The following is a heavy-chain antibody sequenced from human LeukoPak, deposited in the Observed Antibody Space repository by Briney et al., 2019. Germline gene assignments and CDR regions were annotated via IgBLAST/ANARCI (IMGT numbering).Heavy chain of an antibody. Sequence: PSETLSLTCAVYGGSFSGYYWSWIRQPPGKGLEWIGEINHSGSTNYTPSLKSRVTISVDTSKNQFSLKLSSVTAADTAVYYCARHVYGKTVKSKTTVTPWYFDYWGRGTLVTVSS. CDR3: ARHVYGKTVKSKTTVTPWYFDY. CDR1: GGSFSGYY. CDR2: INHSGST. D-gene: IGHD4-17*01. J-gene: IGHJ4*02. V-gene: IGHV4-34*01.